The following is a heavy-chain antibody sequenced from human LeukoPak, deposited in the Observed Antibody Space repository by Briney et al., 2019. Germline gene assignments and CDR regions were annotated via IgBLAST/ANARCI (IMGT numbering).Heavy chain of an antibody. CDR2: ISSSSTTI. Sequence: GSLRLSCAASGFTFSSYGMNWARQAPGKGLEWVSYISSSSTTIHYADSVKGRFTISRDNAKNSLYLQMNSLRAEDTAVYYCAKAFGVGEYHFDYWGQGTLVTVSS. V-gene: IGHV3-48*04. CDR1: GFTFSSYG. D-gene: IGHD3-10*01. CDR3: AKAFGVGEYHFDY. J-gene: IGHJ4*02.